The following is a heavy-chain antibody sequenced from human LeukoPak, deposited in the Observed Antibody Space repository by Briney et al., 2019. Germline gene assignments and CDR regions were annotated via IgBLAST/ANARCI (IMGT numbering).Heavy chain of an antibody. CDR3: ATVLTPTPYCGGDCYSY. Sequence: ASVKVSCKVSGYTLTELSMHWVRQAPGKGLEWMGGFDPEDGEAIYAQKFQGRVTMTEGTSTATDYMELSSLRSEDTAVYYCATVLTPTPYCGGDCYSYWGQGTLVTVSS. CDR2: FDPEDGEA. D-gene: IGHD2-21*02. CDR1: GYTLTELS. J-gene: IGHJ4*02. V-gene: IGHV1-24*01.